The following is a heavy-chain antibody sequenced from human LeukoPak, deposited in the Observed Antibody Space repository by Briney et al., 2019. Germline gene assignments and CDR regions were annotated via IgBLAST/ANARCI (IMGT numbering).Heavy chain of an antibody. Sequence: GGSLRHSCAATGFTFSSYAMSWVRQAPGKGLEWVSAISGSGGATYYAASVKGLFTISRDNSKNTLYLQMNSLRADDTAVYYCAKTWNLDYFDYWGQGALVTVSS. CDR2: ISGSGGAT. D-gene: IGHD1-1*01. CDR3: AKTWNLDYFDY. J-gene: IGHJ4*02. V-gene: IGHV3-23*01. CDR1: GFTFSSYA.